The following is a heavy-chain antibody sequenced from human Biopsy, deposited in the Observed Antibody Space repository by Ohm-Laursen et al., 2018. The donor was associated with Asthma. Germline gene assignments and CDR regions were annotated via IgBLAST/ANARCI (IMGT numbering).Heavy chain of an antibody. D-gene: IGHD3-10*01. CDR3: ARAVDYSHYYGIDV. CDR2: ISVYNGNT. Sequence: VASVKASCKTSGYTFNSAGITWVRQAPGQGLEWKGWISVYNGNTKVAQKLQDRVTMITDTSTSTAYMELRSLRSDDTAVYFCARAVDYSHYYGIDVWGQGTTVTVS. V-gene: IGHV1-18*01. CDR1: GYTFNSAG. J-gene: IGHJ6*02.